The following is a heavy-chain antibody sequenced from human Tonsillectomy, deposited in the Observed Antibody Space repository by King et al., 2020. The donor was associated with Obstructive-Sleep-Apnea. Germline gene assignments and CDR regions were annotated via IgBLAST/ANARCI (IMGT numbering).Heavy chain of an antibody. CDR2: IFCSGRT. J-gene: IGHJ5*02. Sequence: QLQESGPGLVKPSETLSLTCTVSGGSISSYYWSWIRQPPGKGLEGIGYIFCSGRTIFNPSLKSRVTMSVDTSKNQVSLKLSSVTAADTAVYYCARDRWFSGSSWFDPWGQGTLVSVSS. V-gene: IGHV4-59*01. CDR3: ARDRWFSGSSWFDP. CDR1: GGSISSYY. D-gene: IGHD6-25*01.